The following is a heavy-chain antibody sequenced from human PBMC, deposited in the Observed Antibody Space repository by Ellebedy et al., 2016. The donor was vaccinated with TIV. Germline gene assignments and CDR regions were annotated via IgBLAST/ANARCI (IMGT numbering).Heavy chain of an antibody. J-gene: IGHJ4*02. D-gene: IGHD3-9*01. CDR2: IIPIFGTA. Sequence: AASVKVSCKASGGTFSTYGITWVRQAPGQGLEWMGGIIPIFGTANYAQKFQGRVTITADESTTTADMELSSLRSEDTAVYYCSRAYDVLTAYYSFDYWGQGTLVTVSS. V-gene: IGHV1-69*13. CDR1: GGTFSTYG. CDR3: SRAYDVLTAYYSFDY.